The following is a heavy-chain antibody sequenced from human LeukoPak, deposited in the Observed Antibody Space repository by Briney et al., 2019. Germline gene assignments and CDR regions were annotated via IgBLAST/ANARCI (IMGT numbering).Heavy chain of an antibody. D-gene: IGHD3-10*01. Sequence: GGSLRLSCAASGFTFSSYGMHWVRQAPGKGLEWVAVISYDGSNKYYADSVKGRFTISRDNSKNTLYLQMNSLRAEDTAVYYCAKAASWYYGSGSYYKSNYYYYYMDVWGKGTTVTISS. CDR1: GFTFSSYG. J-gene: IGHJ6*03. V-gene: IGHV3-30*18. CDR2: ISYDGSNK. CDR3: AKAASWYYGSGSYYKSNYYYYYMDV.